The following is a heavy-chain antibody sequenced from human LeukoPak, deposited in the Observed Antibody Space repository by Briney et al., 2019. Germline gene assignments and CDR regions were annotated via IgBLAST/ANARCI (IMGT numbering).Heavy chain of an antibody. Sequence: GVSLRLSCAASGFTFSNCGMHWVRQAPGKGLEWVAFIPFDGSNKYYTASVKGRFTISRDNSKNTLYLQMNSLRPEDTAVYCCVKDDFRWGQGTLVTVSS. J-gene: IGHJ4*02. D-gene: IGHD2/OR15-2a*01. CDR3: VKDDFR. CDR2: IPFDGSNK. CDR1: GFTFSNCG. V-gene: IGHV3-30*02.